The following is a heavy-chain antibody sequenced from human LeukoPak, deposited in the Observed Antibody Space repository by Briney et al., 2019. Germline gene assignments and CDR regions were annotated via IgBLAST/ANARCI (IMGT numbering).Heavy chain of an antibody. CDR3: ARILGATSSAFDI. CDR1: GFTFSSYS. Sequence: GGSLRLSCAASGFTFSSYSMNWVRQAPGKGLEGVSSISSSSSYIYYADSVKGRFTISRDNAKNSLYLQMNSLRAEDTAVYYCARILGATSSAFDIWGQGTMVTVSS. D-gene: IGHD5-12*01. V-gene: IGHV3-21*01. J-gene: IGHJ3*02. CDR2: ISSSSSYI.